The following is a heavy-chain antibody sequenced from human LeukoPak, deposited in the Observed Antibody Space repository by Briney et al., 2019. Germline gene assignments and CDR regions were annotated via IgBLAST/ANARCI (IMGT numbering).Heavy chain of an antibody. Sequence: GASVKVSCKASGGTFSSYAISWVRQAPGQGLEWMAWIGTYNHDTNYAQKFRGRVTLTTDTSTSTAYMELRSLGSDDTAVYYCVRDYFCSGGTCDDCFDPWGQGTLVTVSS. CDR2: IGTYNHDT. J-gene: IGHJ5*02. CDR3: VRDYFCSGGTCDDCFDP. V-gene: IGHV1-18*01. CDR1: GGTFSSYA. D-gene: IGHD2-15*01.